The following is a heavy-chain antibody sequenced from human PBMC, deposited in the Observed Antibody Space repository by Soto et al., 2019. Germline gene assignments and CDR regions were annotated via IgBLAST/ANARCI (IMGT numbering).Heavy chain of an antibody. Sequence: PGGSLRLSCAASGFTFSSYGMHWVRQAPGKGLEWVAVIWYDGSNKYYADSVKGRFTISRDNSKNTLYLQMNSLRAEDTAVFYCLRDAQLWFGELFLYYYYYGMDVWGQGTTVTVSS. CDR1: GFTFSSYG. D-gene: IGHD3-10*01. CDR3: LRDAQLWFGELFLYYYYYGMDV. V-gene: IGHV3-33*01. CDR2: IWYDGSNK. J-gene: IGHJ6*02.